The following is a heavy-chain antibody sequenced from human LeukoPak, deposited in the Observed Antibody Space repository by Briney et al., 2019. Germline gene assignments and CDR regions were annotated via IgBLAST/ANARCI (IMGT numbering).Heavy chain of an antibody. D-gene: IGHD6-13*01. CDR1: GYTFTSYG. J-gene: IGHJ4*02. Sequence: ASVKVSCKASGYTFTSYGISWVRQAPGQGLEWMGWINAGNGNTKYSQKFQGGVTITRDTSASTAYMELSSLRSEDTAVYYCAREHSSSWYYFDYWGQGTLVTVSS. V-gene: IGHV1-3*01. CDR3: AREHSSSWYYFDY. CDR2: INAGNGNT.